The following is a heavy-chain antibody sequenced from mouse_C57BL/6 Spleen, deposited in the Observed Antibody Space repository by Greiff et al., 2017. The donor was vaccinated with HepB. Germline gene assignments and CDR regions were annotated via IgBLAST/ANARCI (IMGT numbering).Heavy chain of an antibody. CDR1: GFTFSDYY. CDR3: ARSGYSLYYFDY. J-gene: IGHJ2*01. Sequence: EVMLVESGGGLVQPGGSLKLSCAASGFTFSDYYMYWVRQTPEKRLEWVAYISNGGGSTYYPDTVKGRFTISRDNAKNTLYLQMSRLKSEDTAMYYCARSGYSLYYFDYWGQGTTLTVSS. V-gene: IGHV5-12*01. CDR2: ISNGGGST. D-gene: IGHD2-12*01.